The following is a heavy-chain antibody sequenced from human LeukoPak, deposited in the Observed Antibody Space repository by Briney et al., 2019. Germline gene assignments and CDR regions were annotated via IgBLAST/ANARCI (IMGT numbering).Heavy chain of an antibody. D-gene: IGHD3-9*01. CDR1: GYTFTGYY. CDR3: AREPIKYFDWLSYYYYYYYMDV. J-gene: IGHJ6*03. V-gene: IGHV1-2*02. CDR2: INPNSGGT. Sequence: ASVKVSCKASGYTFTGYYIHWVRQAPGQGLEWMGWINPNSGGTNYAQKFQGRVTMTRDTSISTAYMELSRLRSDDTAVYYCAREPIKYFDWLSYYYYYYYMDVWGKGTTVTVSS.